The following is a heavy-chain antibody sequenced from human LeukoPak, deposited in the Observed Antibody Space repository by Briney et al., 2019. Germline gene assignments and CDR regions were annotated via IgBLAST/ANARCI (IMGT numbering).Heavy chain of an antibody. V-gene: IGHV3-30*04. J-gene: IGHJ4*02. CDR2: ISYDGSNK. CDR3: ARAHYGSGSYYGEFDY. Sequence: GGSLRLSCAASGFTFSSYAMHWVCQAPGKGLEWVAVISYDGSNKYYADSVKGRFTISRDNSKNTLYLQMNSLRAEDTAVYYCARAHYGSGSYYGEFDYWGQGTLVTVSS. CDR1: GFTFSSYA. D-gene: IGHD3-10*01.